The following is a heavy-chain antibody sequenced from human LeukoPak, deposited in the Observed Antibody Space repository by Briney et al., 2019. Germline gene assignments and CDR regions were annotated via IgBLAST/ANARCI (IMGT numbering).Heavy chain of an antibody. D-gene: IGHD3-22*01. CDR3: ARTYYYDSSGYYHGSP. Sequence: SETLSLTCAVYGGSFSGYYWTWIRQPPGKGLEWIGEINHSGSTNYNPSLKSRVTISVDTSKNQFSLKLSSVTAADTAVYYCARTYYYDSSGYYHGSPWGQGTLVTVSS. J-gene: IGHJ5*02. CDR2: INHSGST. CDR1: GGSFSGYY. V-gene: IGHV4-34*09.